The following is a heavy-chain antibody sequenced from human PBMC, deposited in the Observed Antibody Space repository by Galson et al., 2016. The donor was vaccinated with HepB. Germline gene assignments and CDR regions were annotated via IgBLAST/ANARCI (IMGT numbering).Heavy chain of an antibody. V-gene: IGHV3-7*01. D-gene: IGHD4-23*01. CDR3: ARKGFSGGYFDY. Sequence: SLRLSCAASGFTFSTYWMIWVRRAPGKGLEWLANIKPDGSEKYYVDSVKGRFTISRDNAKNSLYLQMNSLRAEDTAVYYCARKGFSGGYFDYWGQGTLVTVSS. J-gene: IGHJ4*02. CDR2: IKPDGSEK. CDR1: GFTFSTYW.